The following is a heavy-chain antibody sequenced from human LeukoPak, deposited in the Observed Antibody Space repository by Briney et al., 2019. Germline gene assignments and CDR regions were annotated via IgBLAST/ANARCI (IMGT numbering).Heavy chain of an antibody. CDR1: GFTFSIYW. D-gene: IGHD4-23*01. CDR3: ASPLVESGGNIYFGL. J-gene: IGHJ2*01. CDR2: INPDGSGK. Sequence: PGGSLRLSCAASGFTFSIYWMTWVRQAPGKGLEGVADINPDGSGKAYVDSVKGRFTISRDNAKKSLFLEMNSLRVEDTPVYYCASPLVESGGNIYFGLWGRGTLVTVSS. V-gene: IGHV3-7*05.